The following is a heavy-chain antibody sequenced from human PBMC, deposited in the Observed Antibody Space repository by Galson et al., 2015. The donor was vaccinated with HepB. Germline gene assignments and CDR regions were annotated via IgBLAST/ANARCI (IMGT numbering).Heavy chain of an antibody. Sequence: PALVKPTQTLRLTCTVSGLSLSNAEMGVSWIRQPPGKALEWLAHTFSNDEKSYSPSLKSRLTISKDTSRSQVVLTVTNVDPEDTATYYCARIPPVDTVMVNWYFDVWGRGILVTVSS. CDR3: ARIPPVDTVMVNWYFDV. CDR2: TFSNDEK. J-gene: IGHJ2*01. CDR1: GLSLSNAEMG. D-gene: IGHD5-18*01. V-gene: IGHV2-26*01.